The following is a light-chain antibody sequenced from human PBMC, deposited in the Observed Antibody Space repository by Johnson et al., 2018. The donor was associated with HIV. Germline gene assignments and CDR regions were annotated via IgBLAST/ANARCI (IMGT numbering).Light chain of an antibody. Sequence: QSVLTQPPSVSAAPGQKVTISCSGSSSNIGNNYVSWYQQLPGTAPKLLIYDNNKRPSGIPDRFSGSTSGTSATLGITGLQTGDEADYYCGTWDSSLIVYVFGTGTKVTVL. CDR3: GTWDSSLIVYV. J-gene: IGLJ1*01. CDR1: SSNIGNNY. CDR2: DNN. V-gene: IGLV1-51*01.